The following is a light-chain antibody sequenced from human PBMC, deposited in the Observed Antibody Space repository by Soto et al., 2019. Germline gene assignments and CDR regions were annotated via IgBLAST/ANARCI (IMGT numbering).Light chain of an antibody. V-gene: IGKV3-20*01. J-gene: IGKJ2*01. CDR3: QQYDT. CDR1: QSVSSSY. Sequence: EIVLTQSPGTLSLSPGERATLSCRASQSVSSSYLAWYQQKPGQAPRLLIYGGSSRATGIPDRFSGSGSGTDFTLTISRLEPEDFAVYYCQQYDTFGQGTKLEIK. CDR2: GGS.